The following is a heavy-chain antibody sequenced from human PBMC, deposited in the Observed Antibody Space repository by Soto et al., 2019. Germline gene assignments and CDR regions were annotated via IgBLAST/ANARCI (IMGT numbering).Heavy chain of an antibody. J-gene: IGHJ4*02. CDR1: GFTFSSYG. Sequence: GGSLRLSCAASGFTFSSYGMHWVRQAPGKGLEWVAVISYDGRNTYYADSVKGRFTISRDNSQNTLYLQMNSLRGEDTAVYFCARDRGGSYSMAYQLDYWGQGTLVTVSS. D-gene: IGHD1-26*01. CDR3: ARDRGGSYSMAYQLDY. CDR2: ISYDGRNT. V-gene: IGHV3-30*03.